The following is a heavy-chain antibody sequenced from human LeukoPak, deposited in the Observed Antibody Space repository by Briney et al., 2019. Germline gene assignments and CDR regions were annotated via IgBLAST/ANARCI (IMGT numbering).Heavy chain of an antibody. CDR2: ISGSGVSA. J-gene: IGHJ3*01. CDR3: AKDLFGDWTALHV. D-gene: IGHD3-10*02. V-gene: IGHV3-23*01. CDR1: GFVFDTYA. Sequence: GGSLRHSCAASGFVFDTYAINWVRQAPGKGLEWFSLISGSGVSADYSDSVRGRFSISRDNSKNTVYLQMNSLGGNDTAVYWCAKDLFGDWTALHVWGRGTVVTVS.